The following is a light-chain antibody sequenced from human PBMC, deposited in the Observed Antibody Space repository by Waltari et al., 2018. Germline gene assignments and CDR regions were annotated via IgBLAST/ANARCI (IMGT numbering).Light chain of an antibody. J-gene: IGKJ4*01. CDR2: DAS. Sequence: PPTYKPSQSVTSNLAWYQPEPGQAPRLLIYDASTRATDIPARFSGSGSGTEFTLTISSLQSEDFAVYYCQQYHNWPLTFAGGTKVEIK. CDR3: QQYHNWPLT. V-gene: IGKV3-15*01. CDR1: QSVTSN.